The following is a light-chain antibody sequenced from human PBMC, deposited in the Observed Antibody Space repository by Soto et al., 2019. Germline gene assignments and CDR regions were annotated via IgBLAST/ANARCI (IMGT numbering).Light chain of an antibody. Sequence: DIQMTQSPSSLSASVGDRVTITCRASQSLSSYLNWYQQKPGKAPKLLIYAASSLQSGVPSRFSGRGSGTDFTLTISSLQPEDFATYYCQQRYSTPLTFGGGTKVEI. V-gene: IGKV1-39*01. CDR2: AAS. CDR3: QQRYSTPLT. J-gene: IGKJ4*01. CDR1: QSLSSY.